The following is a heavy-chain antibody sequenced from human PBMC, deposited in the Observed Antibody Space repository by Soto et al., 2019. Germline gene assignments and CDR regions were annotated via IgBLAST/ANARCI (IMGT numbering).Heavy chain of an antibody. J-gene: IGHJ4*02. CDR1: GGTFSSYA. CDR2: FVPIVGTS. CDR3: AIGSTYSGEFDS. V-gene: IGHV1-69*01. Sequence: VQLVQTAAEVKKPGSSVKVSCKASGGTFSSYAISWVRQAPGQGLEWMGGFVPIVGTSVYGHVFSNRVTVTADDSSASGYMELRSLRPKDSAVYFWAIGSTYSGEFDSWGPGALVTVSS. D-gene: IGHD1-26*01.